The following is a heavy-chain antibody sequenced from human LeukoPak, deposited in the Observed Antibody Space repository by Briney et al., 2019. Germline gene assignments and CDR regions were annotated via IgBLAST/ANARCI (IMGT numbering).Heavy chain of an antibody. D-gene: IGHD4-23*01. CDR2: INHSGST. CDR1: GGSFSGHY. V-gene: IGHV4-34*01. CDR3: ASDYGGKGPGY. J-gene: IGHJ4*02. Sequence: SETLSLTCAVYGGSFSGHYWSWIRQPPGKGLEWIGEINHSGSTNYNPSLKSRVTISVDTSKNQFSLKLSSVTAADTAVYYCASDYGGKGPGYWGQGTLVTVSS.